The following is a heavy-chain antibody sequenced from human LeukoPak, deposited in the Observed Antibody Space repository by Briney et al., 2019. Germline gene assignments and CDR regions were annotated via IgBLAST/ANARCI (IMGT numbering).Heavy chain of an antibody. D-gene: IGHD5-18*01. J-gene: IGHJ4*02. CDR3: ARRGYSYGSYYFDY. CDR1: GFTFSSYW. V-gene: IGHV3-7*03. CDR2: IKQDGSEK. Sequence: GGSLRLSCAASGFTFSSYWMSWVRQAPGKGLEWVANIKQDGSEKYYVDSVKGRFTISRDNAKNSLYLQMNSLRAEDTAVYYCARRGYSYGSYYFDYWGQGTLVTVSS.